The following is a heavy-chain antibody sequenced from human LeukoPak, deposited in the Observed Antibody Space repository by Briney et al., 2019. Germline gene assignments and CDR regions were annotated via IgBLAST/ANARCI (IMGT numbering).Heavy chain of an antibody. J-gene: IGHJ4*02. CDR1: GYTFTGYY. CDR2: INPNSGGT. D-gene: IGHD1-26*01. Sequence: ASVTVSFKASGYTFTGYYMHWVRQAPGQGLEWMGWINPNSGGTNYAQKFQGRVTMTRDTSISTAYMELSRLRSDDTAVYYCAREDSGSSDFDYWGQGTLVTVSS. V-gene: IGHV1-2*02. CDR3: AREDSGSSDFDY.